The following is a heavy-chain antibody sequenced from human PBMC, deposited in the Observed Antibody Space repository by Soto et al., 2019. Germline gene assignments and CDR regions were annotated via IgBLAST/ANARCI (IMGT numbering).Heavy chain of an antibody. CDR1: GGSITSSSYY. CDR2: INYSGTT. Sequence: PSETLSLTCTVSGGSITSSSYYWGWIRQPPGKGLEWIGSINYSGTTYYNPSLKSRVTISVDTSKNQFSLKLSSVTAADKAVFYCARLIAAAGVSYSEYRGQGTLVTVSS. D-gene: IGHD6-13*01. J-gene: IGHJ4*02. V-gene: IGHV4-39*01. CDR3: ARLIAAAGVSYSEY.